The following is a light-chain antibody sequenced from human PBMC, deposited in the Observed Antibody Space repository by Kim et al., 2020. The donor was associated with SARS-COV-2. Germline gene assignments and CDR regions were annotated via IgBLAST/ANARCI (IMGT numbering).Light chain of an antibody. J-gene: IGKJ2*01. CDR1: QRINTN. CDR2: GAS. CDR3: QQYNNWPAYT. Sequence: EIELTQSPVTLSVSPGEGATLSCRASQRINTNLAWYQHKPGQPPRLLIYGASTRATGISVRFSGSGSGTEFNLTIDSLQSEDLAVYYCQQYNNWPAYTFGQGTKLEI. V-gene: IGKV3-15*01.